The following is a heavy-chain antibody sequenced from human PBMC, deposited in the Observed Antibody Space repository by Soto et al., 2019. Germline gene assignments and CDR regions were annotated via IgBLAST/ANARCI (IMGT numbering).Heavy chain of an antibody. CDR3: ARSLTISSGWFDP. CDR2: ISAYNGNT. CDR1: RYTFTSYG. Sequence: GSVKVSCKASRYTFTSYGISWVRQAPGKGLEWMGWISAYNGNTNYAQKLQGRVTMTTDTSTSTAYIELRSLRSDDTAVYYCARSLTISSGWFDPWGQGTLVTVSS. D-gene: IGHD5-18*01. J-gene: IGHJ5*02. V-gene: IGHV1-18*04.